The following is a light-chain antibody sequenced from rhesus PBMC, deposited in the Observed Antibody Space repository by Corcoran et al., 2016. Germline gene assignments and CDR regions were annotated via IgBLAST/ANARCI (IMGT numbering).Light chain of an antibody. CDR3: QQHENSPWT. J-gene: IGKJ1*01. CDR2: RAS. V-gene: IGKV1-69*01. CDR1: QGVRNW. Sequence: DIQMTQSPSSLSASVGDRVTITCRASQGVRNWLAWYQQKPGKAPKLLIYRASNLEKGVPSRFSGSGSGTGFILTISGLQPEDIATYYWQQHENSPWTFGQGTKVEIK.